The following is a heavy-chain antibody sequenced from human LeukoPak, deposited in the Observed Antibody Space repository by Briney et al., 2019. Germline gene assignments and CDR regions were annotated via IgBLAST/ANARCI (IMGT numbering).Heavy chain of an antibody. CDR2: ISSTGSTK. J-gene: IGHJ4*02. CDR3: ARGGRLRLLSLYYFEN. CDR1: GFTFSSYS. V-gene: IGHV3-48*04. Sequence: GGSLRLSCAASGFTFSSYSMNWVRQAPGKGLEWVSYISSTGSTKYYADSVKGRFTISRDNAKNSLYLQMNSLRAEDTAVYYCARGGRLRLLSLYYFENWGQGTLVTVSS. D-gene: IGHD5-12*01.